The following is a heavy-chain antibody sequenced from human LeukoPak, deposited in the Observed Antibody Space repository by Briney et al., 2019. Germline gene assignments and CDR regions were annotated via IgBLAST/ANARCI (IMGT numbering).Heavy chain of an antibody. D-gene: IGHD3-10*01. V-gene: IGHV3-23*01. CDR3: AKGSSSGSFSVFDY. CDR2: ISGSSGST. J-gene: IGHJ4*02. Sequence: GGSLRLSCAASGFTFSSYAMNWVRQAPGKGLEWVSCISGSSGSTYYADSVKGRFTISRDNSKNTLYLQMNSLRAEDTAVYYCAKGSSSGSFSVFDYWGQGTLVPVSS. CDR1: GFTFSSYA.